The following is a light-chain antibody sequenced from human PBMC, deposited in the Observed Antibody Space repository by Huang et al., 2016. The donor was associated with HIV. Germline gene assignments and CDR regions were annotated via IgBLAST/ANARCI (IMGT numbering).Light chain of an antibody. Sequence: EIVMTQSPATLSVSPGERATLSCRASQSVSSNLAWYQQKPGQAPRLLMYGASTRATGIPAWFSGSGSGTEFTLTISSLQSEDFAVYYCQQYNNWPRTFGQGTKVEIK. CDR2: GAS. CDR1: QSVSSN. J-gene: IGKJ1*01. CDR3: QQYNNWPRT. V-gene: IGKV3-15*01.